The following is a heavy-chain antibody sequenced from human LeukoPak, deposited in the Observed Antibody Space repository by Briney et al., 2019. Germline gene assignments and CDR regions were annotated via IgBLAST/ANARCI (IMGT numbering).Heavy chain of an antibody. Sequence: GGSLRLSCASSGFTFRRYDMNWVRQAPGKGLEWVTVIWYDGSNKYYADSVKGRFTISRDNSKNTLYLQMNSLRAEDTAVYYCACDYGGNSGIDYWGQGTLVTVSS. CDR1: GFTFRRYD. V-gene: IGHV3-33*01. J-gene: IGHJ4*02. CDR3: ACDYGGNSGIDY. CDR2: IWYDGSNK. D-gene: IGHD4-23*01.